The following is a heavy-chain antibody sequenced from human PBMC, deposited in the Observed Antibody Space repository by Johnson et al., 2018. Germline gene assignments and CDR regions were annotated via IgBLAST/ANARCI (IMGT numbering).Heavy chain of an antibody. D-gene: IGHD6-6*01. V-gene: IGHV3-30*18. J-gene: IGHJ6*03. CDR3: AKDGDKIAARPLGYYYYYMDV. CDR1: GFTFSSYG. Sequence: QVQLVQSGGGVVQPGRSLRLSCAASGFTFSSYGMHWVRQAPGKGLEWVAVISYDGSNKYSADSVKGRFTISRDNSKNTLYLQRNSLRDEDTAVYYCAKDGDKIAARPLGYYYYYMDVWGKGTTVTVSS. CDR2: ISYDGSNK.